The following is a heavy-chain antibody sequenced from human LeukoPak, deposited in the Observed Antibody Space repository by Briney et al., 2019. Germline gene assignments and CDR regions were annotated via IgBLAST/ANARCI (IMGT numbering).Heavy chain of an antibody. CDR1: LDTFRSYT. D-gene: IGHD3-10*01. Sequence: SVRVSCKPSLDTFRSYTISSGRQAPGQGLEWMGGIIPIFGTANYAQKFQGRVTITADESTSTAYMELSSLRSEDTAVYYCARGRGSVDYWGQGTLVTVSS. CDR3: ARGRGSVDY. V-gene: IGHV1-69*01. J-gene: IGHJ4*02. CDR2: IIPIFGTA.